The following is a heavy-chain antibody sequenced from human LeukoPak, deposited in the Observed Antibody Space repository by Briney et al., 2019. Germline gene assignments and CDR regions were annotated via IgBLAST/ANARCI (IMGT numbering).Heavy chain of an antibody. CDR3: ASLSAGSAAAGTDAFDI. Sequence: GASVTVSFMASGGTFSSYAISWVRQAPGKGLEWMGRIIPILGIANYAQKFKGRVTITADKSTSTAYMELSSLRSEDTAVYYCASLSAGSAAAGTDAFDIWGQGTMVTVSS. D-gene: IGHD6-13*01. J-gene: IGHJ3*02. CDR1: GGTFSSYA. V-gene: IGHV1-69*04. CDR2: IIPILGIA.